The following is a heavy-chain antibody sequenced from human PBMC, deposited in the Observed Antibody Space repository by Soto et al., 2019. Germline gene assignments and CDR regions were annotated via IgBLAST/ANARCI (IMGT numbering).Heavy chain of an antibody. J-gene: IGHJ6*02. CDR2: FDPEDGET. CDR3: ATPITMVRGAQGVNYYYYYSMDV. D-gene: IGHD3-10*01. V-gene: IGHV1-24*01. CDR1: GYTLTELS. Sequence: ASVKISRKVSGYTLTELSMHWVRQAPGKGLEWMGGFDPEDGETICAQKFQGRVTMTEDTSTDTVYMELSSLRSEDTAVYYCATPITMVRGAQGVNYYYYYSMDVWGQGTAVTVSS.